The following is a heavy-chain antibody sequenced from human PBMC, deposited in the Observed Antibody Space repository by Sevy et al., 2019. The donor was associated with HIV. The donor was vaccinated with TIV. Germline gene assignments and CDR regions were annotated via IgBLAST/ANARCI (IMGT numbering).Heavy chain of an antibody. CDR3: ARAYCSGGTCYEGAY. J-gene: IGHJ4*02. CDR1: GYTFTAYY. CDR2: ISPMNGDT. D-gene: IGHD2-15*01. V-gene: IGHV1-2*06. Sequence: GPVKVSCKASGYTFTAYYIHWVRQAPGQGLEWMGRISPMNGDTNYAQKFQGRVTMTRDTSIGAVYLDLARLRSDDTAMYYCARAYCSGGTCYEGAYWGQGTLVTVSS.